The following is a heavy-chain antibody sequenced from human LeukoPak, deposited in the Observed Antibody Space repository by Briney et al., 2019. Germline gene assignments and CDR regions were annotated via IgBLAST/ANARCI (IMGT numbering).Heavy chain of an antibody. CDR1: GFTFSSYG. D-gene: IGHD6-13*01. CDR3: AKDLVAAAEVWIDY. V-gene: IGHV3-30*02. Sequence: GGSLRLSCAASGFTFSSYGMHWVRQAPGKGLEWVAFIRYDGSNKYYADSVKGRFTISRDNSKNTLYLQMNSLRADDTAVYYCAKDLVAAAEVWIDYWGQGTLVTVSS. J-gene: IGHJ4*02. CDR2: IRYDGSNK.